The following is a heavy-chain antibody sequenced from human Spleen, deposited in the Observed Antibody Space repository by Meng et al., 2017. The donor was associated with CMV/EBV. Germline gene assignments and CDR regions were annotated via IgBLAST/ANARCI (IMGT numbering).Heavy chain of an antibody. CDR2: NIPILGIT. CDR3: AKDEPNQVNVFDM. V-gene: IGHV1-69*10. CDR1: GGTFISYA. J-gene: IGHJ3*02. Sequence: SVKVSCKASGGTFISYAINWVRQAPGQGLDWMGGNIPILGITNYAQKFQGRVTITADKSTRTAYLELSSLTSEDTAVYYCAKDEPNQVNVFDMWGRGTVVTVSS. D-gene: IGHD1-14*01.